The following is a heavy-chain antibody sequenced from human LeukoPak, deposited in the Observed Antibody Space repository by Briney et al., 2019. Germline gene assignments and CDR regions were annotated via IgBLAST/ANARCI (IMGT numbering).Heavy chain of an antibody. J-gene: IGHJ5*02. V-gene: IGHV4-59*01. CDR2: IYYSGST. CDR1: GGSISSYY. D-gene: IGHD3-10*01. Sequence: SETLSLTCTVSGGSISSYYWSWIRQPPGKGLEWIGYIYYSGSTNYNPSLKSRVTISVDTSKNQFSLKLSSVTAADTAVYYCARLPARGWFDPWAREPWSPSPQ. CDR3: ARLPARGWFDP.